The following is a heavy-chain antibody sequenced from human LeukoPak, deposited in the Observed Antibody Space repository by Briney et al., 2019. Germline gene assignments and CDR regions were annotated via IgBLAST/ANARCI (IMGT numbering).Heavy chain of an antibody. CDR2: IRYDGGDE. D-gene: IGHD4-17*01. CDR1: GFTFSDYG. V-gene: IGHV3-30*02. Sequence: GGSLRLSCAASGFTFSDYGMHWVRQAPGKGLEWVAFIRYDGGDEKYADSVKGRFTVSRDNPKNTLYLQMNSLRVEDTAVYYCAKYRHGAYGSFFDYWGQGTLVTVSS. CDR3: AKYRHGAYGSFFDY. J-gene: IGHJ4*02.